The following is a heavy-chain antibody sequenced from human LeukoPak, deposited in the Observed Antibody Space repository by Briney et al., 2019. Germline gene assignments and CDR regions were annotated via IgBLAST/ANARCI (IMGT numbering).Heavy chain of an antibody. CDR3: TIPYYYDSSGLAPIDY. J-gene: IGHJ4*02. D-gene: IGHD3-22*01. V-gene: IGHV3-15*01. CDR1: GFTFSNAW. CDR2: IKSKTDGGTT. Sequence: GGSLRLSCAASGFTFSNAWISWVRQAPGKGLEWVGRIKSKTDGGTTDYAAPVKGRFTISRDDSKNTLYLQMNSLKTEDTAVYYCTIPYYYDSSGLAPIDYWGQGTLVTVSS.